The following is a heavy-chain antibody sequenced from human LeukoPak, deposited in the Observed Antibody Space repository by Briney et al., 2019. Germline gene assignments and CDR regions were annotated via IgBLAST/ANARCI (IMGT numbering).Heavy chain of an antibody. Sequence: KPSETLSLTCTVSGGSISSSSYYWAWIRQPPGKGLEWIGSIYYSGSTSYNPSLKGRVIILVDTSQNQFSLKLSSMTAADTAMFYCARHLYSGRIQDTNDSWGQGTLVTVSS. CDR1: GGSISSSSYY. CDR2: IYYSGST. D-gene: IGHD1-26*01. J-gene: IGHJ4*02. V-gene: IGHV4-39*01. CDR3: ARHLYSGRIQDTNDS.